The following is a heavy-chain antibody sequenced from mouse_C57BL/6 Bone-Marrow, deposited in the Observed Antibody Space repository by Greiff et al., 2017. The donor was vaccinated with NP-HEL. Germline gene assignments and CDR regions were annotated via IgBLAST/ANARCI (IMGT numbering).Heavy chain of an antibody. D-gene: IGHD1-1*01. CDR2: INPDSSTI. CDR1: GIDFSRYW. V-gene: IGHV4-1*01. J-gene: IGHJ4*01. Sequence: EVQLVESGGGLVQPGGSLKLSCAASGIDFSRYWMSWVRRAPGKGLEWIGEINPDSSTINYAPSLKDKFIISRDNAKNTLYLQMSKVRSEDTALYYCARQGDYGSRFPYAMDYWGQGTSVTVSS. CDR3: ARQGDYGSRFPYAMDY.